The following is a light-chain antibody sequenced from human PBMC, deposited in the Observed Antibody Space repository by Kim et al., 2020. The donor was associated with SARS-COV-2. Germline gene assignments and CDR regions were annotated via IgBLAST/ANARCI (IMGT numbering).Light chain of an antibody. J-gene: IGLJ3*02. Sequence: GQRFTISCSRNNTNIVINYVSWNQQPPGTAPKLLIYDNNKRPSGIPDRFSGSKSGTSATLGITGLQTGDEADYYCGTWDSSLSARVFGGGTQLTVL. CDR1: NTNIVINY. CDR2: DNN. V-gene: IGLV1-51*01. CDR3: GTWDSSLSARV.